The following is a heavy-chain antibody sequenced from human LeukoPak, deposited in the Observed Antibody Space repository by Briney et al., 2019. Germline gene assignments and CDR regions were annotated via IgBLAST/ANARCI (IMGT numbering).Heavy chain of an antibody. D-gene: IGHD3-10*01. CDR1: GFTFNTYE. Sequence: GGSLRLSCAASGFTFNTYEMNWVRQAPGKGLEWVSNISTSGSVIHYADSVKGRFTVSRDNAKNSLYLQMNSLRAEDTAVYYCATDYSSGSGTFDYWGQGTLVTVSS. V-gene: IGHV3-48*03. CDR2: ISTSGSVI. J-gene: IGHJ4*02. CDR3: ATDYSSGSGTFDY.